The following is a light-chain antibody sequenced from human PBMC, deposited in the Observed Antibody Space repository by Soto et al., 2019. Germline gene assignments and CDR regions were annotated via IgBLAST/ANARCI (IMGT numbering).Light chain of an antibody. V-gene: IGLV2-14*01. Sequence: QSALTQPASVSGSPGQSITIYCTGTSGDVGAYNYVSWYQQHPGKAPKLMIYEVSHRPSGVSSRFSGSRSGTTASLTISGLQTEDEADYYCSSYTNASTLLFGGGTKVTVL. CDR3: SSYTNASTLL. J-gene: IGLJ2*01. CDR2: EVS. CDR1: SGDVGAYNY.